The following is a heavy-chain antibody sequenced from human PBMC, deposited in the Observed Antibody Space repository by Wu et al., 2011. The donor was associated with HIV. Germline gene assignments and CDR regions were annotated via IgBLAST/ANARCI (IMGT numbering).Heavy chain of an antibody. CDR3: ARASIRLGPITMIVVATLDY. J-gene: IGHJ4*02. CDR2: ISAYNGNT. Sequence: QVQLMQSGAGGEETPSGPQWKVSCKASGYTFTAYYIHWVRQAPGQGLEWMGWISAYNGNTNSAQKLQGRVTMTTDTSTSTAYMELRSLRSDDTAVYYCARASIRLGPITMIVVATLDYWGQGTLVTVSS. CDR1: GYTFTAYY. D-gene: IGHD3-22*01. V-gene: IGHV1-18*04.